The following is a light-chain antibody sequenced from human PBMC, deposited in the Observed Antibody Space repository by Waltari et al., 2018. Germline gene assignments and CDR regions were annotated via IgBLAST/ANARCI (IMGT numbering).Light chain of an antibody. CDR1: QYISSY. J-gene: IGKJ2*01. Sequence: DIQMTQSPSSLSASVGDRVTVTCRASQYISSYLNWNRQKPGKAPNFLTYDASSLQIGVPSRFSGSGSGTHFTLTISRLEPEDFAVYYCQEYGSSPMFTFCQGTKVEIK. CDR2: DAS. CDR3: QEYGSSPMFT. V-gene: IGKV1-39*02.